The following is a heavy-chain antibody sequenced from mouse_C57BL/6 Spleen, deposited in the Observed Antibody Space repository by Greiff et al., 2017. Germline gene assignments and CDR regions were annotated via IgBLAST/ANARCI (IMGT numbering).Heavy chain of an antibody. CDR3: ARGPYYGSSYDGYAMDY. V-gene: IGHV1-39*01. J-gene: IGHJ4*01. CDR1: GYSFTDYN. D-gene: IGHD1-1*01. Sequence: VQLQQSGPELVKPGASVKISCKASGYSFTDYNMNWVKQSNGKSLEWIGVINPNYGTTSYNQKFKGKATLTVDQSSSTAYMQLNSLTSEDSAVYYCARGPYYGSSYDGYAMDYWGLGTSVTVSS. CDR2: INPNYGTT.